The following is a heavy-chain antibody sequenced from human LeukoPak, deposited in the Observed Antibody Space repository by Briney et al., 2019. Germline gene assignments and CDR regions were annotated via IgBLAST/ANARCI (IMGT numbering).Heavy chain of an antibody. CDR1: GFTFSNYA. J-gene: IGHJ4*02. CDR3: AKPHCSSTSCSFDY. V-gene: IGHV3-23*01. D-gene: IGHD2-2*01. CDR2: ISGSGGST. Sequence: PGGSLRLSCAASGFTFSNYAMPCVRQAPGKGLEWVSAISGSGGSTYYADSVKGRFTISRDNSKNTLYLQMNSLRAEDTAVYYCAKPHCSSTSCSFDYWGQGTLVTVSS.